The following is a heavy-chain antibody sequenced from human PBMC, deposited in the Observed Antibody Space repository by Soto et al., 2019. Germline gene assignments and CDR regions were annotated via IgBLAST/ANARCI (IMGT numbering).Heavy chain of an antibody. Sequence: PGGSLRLSCAASGFTFSSYEMNWVRQAPGKGLEWVSYISSSGSTIYYADSVKGRFTISRDNAKNSLYLQMNSLRAEDTAVYYCASFVVVVAASDYWGQGTLVTVSS. V-gene: IGHV3-48*03. J-gene: IGHJ4*02. D-gene: IGHD2-15*01. CDR2: ISSSGSTI. CDR1: GFTFSSYE. CDR3: ASFVVVVAASDY.